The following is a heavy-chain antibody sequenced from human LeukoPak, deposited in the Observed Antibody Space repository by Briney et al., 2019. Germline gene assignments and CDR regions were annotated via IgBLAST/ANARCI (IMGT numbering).Heavy chain of an antibody. D-gene: IGHD3-10*01. Sequence: PGTSLRLSCVASGFTFNNYGLHWVRQAPGKGLEWVAEISFDGSNEDYTDPVKGRFTVSRDNSQNTLSLQMNTLRPEDTAVYYCARGLTGSLGDWFFDLWGRGTLVTVS. J-gene: IGHJ2*01. CDR2: ISFDGSNE. CDR1: GFTFNNYG. V-gene: IGHV3-30*03. CDR3: ARGLTGSLGDWFFDL.